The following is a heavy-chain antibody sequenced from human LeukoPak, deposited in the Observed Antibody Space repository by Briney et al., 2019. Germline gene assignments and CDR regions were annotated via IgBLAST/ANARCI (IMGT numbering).Heavy chain of an antibody. CDR3: ARAVSRSYYDSAGAFDI. V-gene: IGHV4-31*03. CDR2: IYYSGST. D-gene: IGHD3-22*01. Sequence: SQTLSLTCTVSGGSISSGGYYWSWIRQHPGKGLEWIGYIYYSGSTYYNPSLKSRVTISVDTSKNQFSLKLSSVTAADTAVYYCARAVSRSYYDSAGAFDIWGQGTMVTVSS. J-gene: IGHJ3*02. CDR1: GGSISSGGYY.